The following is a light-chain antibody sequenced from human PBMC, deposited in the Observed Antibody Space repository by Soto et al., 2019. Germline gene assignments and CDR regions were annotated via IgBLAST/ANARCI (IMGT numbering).Light chain of an antibody. Sequence: QSVLTQPPSVSGAPGQRVTISCTGSSSNIGAGYNVHWYQQLPGTAPKLLIYANSNRPSGVPDRFSGSKSGNTASLTVSGLQAEDEADYYCSSYGGSNNVVFGGGTQLTVL. CDR1: SSNIGAGYN. CDR3: SSYGGSNNVV. J-gene: IGLJ2*01. V-gene: IGLV1-40*01. CDR2: ANS.